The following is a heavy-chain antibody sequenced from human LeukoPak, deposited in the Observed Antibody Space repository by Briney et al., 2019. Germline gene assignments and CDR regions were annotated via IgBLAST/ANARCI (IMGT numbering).Heavy chain of an antibody. J-gene: IGHJ4*02. D-gene: IGHD4-11*01. CDR2: IRSTRSSI. Sequence: FSSFSTESVSPAPRRGPEWVSYIRSTRSSIYYASSVKGRFTVSGDNAKDSLYLQMNGLRDEDTAVYYCARDLISGDYTLDYWGQGALVTVSS. CDR3: ARDLISGDYTLDY. CDR1: FSSFS. V-gene: IGHV3-48*02.